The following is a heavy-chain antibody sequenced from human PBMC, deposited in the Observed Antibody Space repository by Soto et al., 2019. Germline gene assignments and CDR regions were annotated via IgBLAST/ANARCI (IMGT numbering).Heavy chain of an antibody. CDR3: ARGDSSGYYVYYGVDV. Sequence: QVQLQESGPGLVKPSQTLSLTCTVSGVSISSGGYYWRWIRQHPGKGLEWIGYIHHSGSTYYNPSLKSRVTLSVDMSKNQFSLKVSSVTAADPAVYYCARGDSSGYYVYYGVDVWGQGTTVTVSS. CDR1: GVSISSGGYY. J-gene: IGHJ6*02. V-gene: IGHV4-31*03. CDR2: IHHSGST. D-gene: IGHD3-22*01.